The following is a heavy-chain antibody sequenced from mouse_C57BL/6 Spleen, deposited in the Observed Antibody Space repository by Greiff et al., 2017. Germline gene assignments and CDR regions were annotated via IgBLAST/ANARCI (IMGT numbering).Heavy chain of an antibody. J-gene: IGHJ2*01. D-gene: IGHD2-4*01. CDR2: ISSGGDYI. Sequence: EVKLMESGEGLVKPGGSLKLSCAASGFTFSSYAMSWVRQTPEKRLEWVAYISSGGDYIYYADTVKGRFTISRDNARNTLYLQMSSLKSEDTAMYYCTRDGYYDYDSFDYWGQGTTLTVSS. CDR1: GFTFSSYA. V-gene: IGHV5-9-1*02. CDR3: TRDGYYDYDSFDY.